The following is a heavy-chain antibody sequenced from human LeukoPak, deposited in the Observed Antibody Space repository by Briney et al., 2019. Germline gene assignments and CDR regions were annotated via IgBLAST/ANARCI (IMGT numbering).Heavy chain of an antibody. V-gene: IGHV4-39*07. Sequence: SETLSLTCTVSGGSISSSSYYWGWIRQPPGKGLEWIGSIYYSGSTYYNPSLKSRVTISVDTSKNQFSLKLSSVTAADTAVYYCARGDSSSSFDYWGQGTLVTVSS. CDR2: IYYSGST. D-gene: IGHD6-6*01. J-gene: IGHJ4*02. CDR3: ARGDSSSSFDY. CDR1: GGSISSSSYY.